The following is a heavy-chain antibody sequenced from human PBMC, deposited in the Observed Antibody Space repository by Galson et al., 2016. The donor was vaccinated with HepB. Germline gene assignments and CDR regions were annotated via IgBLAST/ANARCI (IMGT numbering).Heavy chain of an antibody. CDR1: GFRFSSYG. CDR2: ISYDGSNK. V-gene: IGHV3-30*03. CDR3: ARDDDYVWGTYRYTRTVPQYYFDY. Sequence: SLRLSCAASGFRFSSYGMHWVRQAPGKGLEWAAVISYDGSNKYYADSVKGRFTISRDNSKNTLYLQMNSLRAEDTAVYYCARDDDYVWGTYRYTRTVPQYYFDYWGQGTLVTVSS. J-gene: IGHJ4*02. D-gene: IGHD3-16*02.